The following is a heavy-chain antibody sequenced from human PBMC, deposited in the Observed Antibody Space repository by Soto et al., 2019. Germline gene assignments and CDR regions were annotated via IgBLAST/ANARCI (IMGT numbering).Heavy chain of an antibody. CDR1: GGTFSSYA. D-gene: IGHD5-18*01. V-gene: IGHV1-69*01. CDR3: ARDRGYSYGVAGERYYFDY. J-gene: IGHJ4*02. Sequence: QVQLVQSGAEVKKPGSSVKVSCKASGGTFSSYAISWVRQAPGQGLEWMGGIIPIFGTANYAQKFQGRVTITADESTSTAYMELSSLRSEDTAVYYCARDRGYSYGVAGERYYFDYWGQGTLVTVSS. CDR2: IIPIFGTA.